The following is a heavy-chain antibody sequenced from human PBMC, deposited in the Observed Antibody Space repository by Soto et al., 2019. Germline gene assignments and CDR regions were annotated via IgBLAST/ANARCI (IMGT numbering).Heavy chain of an antibody. V-gene: IGHV3-23*01. CDR3: VKGFRFAD. J-gene: IGHJ4*02. CDR2: ISGDGADT. CDR1: GFTFMSNA. Sequence: GSLRLSCVASGFTFMSNAMSWVRQAPGKGLEWVSAISGDGADTYYADSVRGRFTISRDNFKNELSLQMNSLRDEETALYYFVKGFRFADWGQGTRVTVSS.